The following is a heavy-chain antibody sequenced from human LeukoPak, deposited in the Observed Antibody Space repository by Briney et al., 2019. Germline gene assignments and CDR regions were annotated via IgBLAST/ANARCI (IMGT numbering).Heavy chain of an antibody. CDR2: FDPEDGET. CDR1: GYTLTELS. V-gene: IGHV1-24*01. CDR3: ATLDDYVWGSYRGSWFDP. D-gene: IGHD3-16*02. J-gene: IGHJ5*02. Sequence: HWASVKVSCKVSGYTLTELSMHWVRQAPGKGLEWMGGFDPEDGETIYAQKFQGRVTMTEDTSTDTAYMELSSLRSEDTAVYYCATLDDYVWGSYRGSWFDPWGQGTLVTVS.